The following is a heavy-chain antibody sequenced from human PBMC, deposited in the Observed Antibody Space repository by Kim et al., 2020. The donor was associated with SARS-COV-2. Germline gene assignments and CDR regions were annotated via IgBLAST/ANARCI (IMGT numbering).Heavy chain of an antibody. CDR3: ATDGRDKQLVRSNYYYYYGMDV. CDR1: GYTLTELS. D-gene: IGHD6-6*01. V-gene: IGHV1-24*01. Sequence: ASVKVSCKVSGYTLTELSMHWVRQAPGKGLEWMGGFDPEDGETIYAQKFQGRVTMTEDTSTDTAYMELSSLRSEDTAVYYCATDGRDKQLVRSNYYYYYGMDVWGQGTTVTVSS. J-gene: IGHJ6*02. CDR2: FDPEDGET.